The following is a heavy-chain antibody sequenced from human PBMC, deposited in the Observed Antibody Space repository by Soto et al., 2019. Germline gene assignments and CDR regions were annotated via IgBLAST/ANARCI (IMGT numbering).Heavy chain of an antibody. CDR2: IYYSGST. Sequence: QVQLQESGPGLVKPSQTLSLTCTVSGGSISSGGYYWSWIRQHPGKGLEWIGYIYYSGSTYYNPSLKSRVTISVDTSKTQFSLKLSSVTAADTAVYYCARAYYYDSSGYYDWFDPWGQGTLVTVSS. V-gene: IGHV4-31*03. D-gene: IGHD3-22*01. J-gene: IGHJ5*02. CDR3: ARAYYYDSSGYYDWFDP. CDR1: GGSISSGGYY.